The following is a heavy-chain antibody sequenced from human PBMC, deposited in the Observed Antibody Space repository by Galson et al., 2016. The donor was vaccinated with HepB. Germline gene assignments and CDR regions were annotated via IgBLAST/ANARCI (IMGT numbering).Heavy chain of an antibody. Sequence: LSLTCTVSGGTISCYYWSWIRPPPGKGLEWIANICSSASTTYNPPLKSRVTISIDATKNQCSLKLNSVTAADTAVYFCARVVYAVDSLRGYYFHPWGQGTLVTVSS. CDR3: ARVVYAVDSLRGYYFHP. V-gene: IGHV4-4*08. CDR2: ICSSAST. D-gene: IGHD2-8*02. J-gene: IGHJ4*02. CDR1: GGTISCYY.